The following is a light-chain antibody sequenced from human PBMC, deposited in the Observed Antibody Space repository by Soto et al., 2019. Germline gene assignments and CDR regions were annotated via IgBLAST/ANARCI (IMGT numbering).Light chain of an antibody. CDR1: NSDVGSYNL. CDR2: EGS. V-gene: IGLV2-23*03. J-gene: IGLJ2*01. Sequence: QSALTQPASVFGSPGQSITISCTGTNSDVGSYNLVSWYQQHPGKAPKLMVYEGSKRPSGVSHRFSGSKSSNTASLTIYGLQVEDEADYYCCSYADGSNFVLFGGRTKLTIL. CDR3: CSYADGSNFVL.